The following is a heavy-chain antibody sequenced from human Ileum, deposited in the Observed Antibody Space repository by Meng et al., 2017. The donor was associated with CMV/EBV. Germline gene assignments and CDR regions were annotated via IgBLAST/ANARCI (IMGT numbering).Heavy chain of an antibody. Sequence: GESLKISCAGSGFTFDDYGMSWVRQAPGKGLEWVSGINWNGDSTGYADSVRGRFTISRDNAKNALYLQMNSLRADDTAVYYCARYRSITESGVGLDSWGQGTLVIASS. CDR2: INWNGDST. V-gene: IGHV3-20*04. CDR3: ARYRSITESGVGLDS. CDR1: GFTFDDYG. J-gene: IGHJ4*02. D-gene: IGHD6-19*01.